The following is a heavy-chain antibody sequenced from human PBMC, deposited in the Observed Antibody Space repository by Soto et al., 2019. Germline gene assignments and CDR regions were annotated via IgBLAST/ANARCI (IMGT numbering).Heavy chain of an antibody. CDR1: GYTFTSYA. CDR3: ARSLVRGGGGDYYYYGMDV. V-gene: IGHV1-3*01. D-gene: IGHD2-15*01. Sequence: GASVKVSCKASGYTFTSYAMHWVLQAPGQRLEWMGWINAGNGNTKYSQKFQGRVTITRDTSASTAYMELSSLRSEDTAVYYCARSLVRGGGGDYYYYGMDVWGQGTTVTVSS. CDR2: INAGNGNT. J-gene: IGHJ6*02.